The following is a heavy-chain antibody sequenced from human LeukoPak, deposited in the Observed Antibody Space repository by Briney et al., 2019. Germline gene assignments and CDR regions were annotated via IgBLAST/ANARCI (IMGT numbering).Heavy chain of an antibody. CDR3: ARHSSAYDSSFYYYYMDV. D-gene: IGHD3-22*01. V-gene: IGHV4-59*01. CDR2: IYYSGST. CDR1: GGSISSYY. J-gene: IGHJ6*03. Sequence: PSETLSLTCTVSGGSISSYYWSWIRQPPGKGLEWIGYIYYSGSTNYNPSLKSRVTISVDTSKNQFSLKLSSVTAADTAVYYCARHSSAYDSSFYYYYMDVWGKGTTVTVSS.